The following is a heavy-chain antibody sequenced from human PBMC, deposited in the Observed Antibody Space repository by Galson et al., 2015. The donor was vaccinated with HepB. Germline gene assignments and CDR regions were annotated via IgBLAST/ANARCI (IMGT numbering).Heavy chain of an antibody. Sequence: SLRLSCAASGFTFSSYAMHWVRQAPGKGLEWVAVISYDGSNKYYADSVKGRFTISRDNSKNTLYLQMNSLRAEDTAVYYCARDRPEPIAVAGTPFDYWGQGTLVTVSS. V-gene: IGHV3-30-3*01. J-gene: IGHJ4*02. CDR1: GFTFSSYA. CDR3: ARDRPEPIAVAGTPFDY. D-gene: IGHD6-19*01. CDR2: ISYDGSNK.